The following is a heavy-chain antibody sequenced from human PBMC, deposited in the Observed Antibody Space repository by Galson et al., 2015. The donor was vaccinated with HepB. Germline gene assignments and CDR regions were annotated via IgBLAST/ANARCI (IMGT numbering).Heavy chain of an antibody. V-gene: IGHV5-51*03. CDR3: VRRDTMIRGGHGMDV. D-gene: IGHD3-10*01. J-gene: IGHJ6*02. CDR1: GYSFTTYW. Sequence: QSGAEVKNPGESLKLSCKASGYSFTTYWIAWVRQTPGKGLEWMGIIYPSDSDTRYSPSFRDQVTISADKATNTAVLQWSSLKASDTAMYYCVRRDTMIRGGHGMDVWGQGTTVIVSS. CDR2: IYPSDSDT.